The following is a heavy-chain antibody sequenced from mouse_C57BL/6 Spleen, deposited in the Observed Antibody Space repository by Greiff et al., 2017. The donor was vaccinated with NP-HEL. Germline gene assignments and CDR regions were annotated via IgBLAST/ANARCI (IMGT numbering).Heavy chain of an antibody. V-gene: IGHV14-4*01. Sequence: VQLQQSGAELVRPGASVKLSCTASGFNIKDDYMHWVKQRPEQGLEWIGWIDPGNGDTEYASKFQGKATITADTSSNTAYLQLSSLTSEDTAVYYCTTNGEDDYWGQGTTLTVSS. CDR1: GFNIKDDY. CDR2: IDPGNGDT. CDR3: TTNGEDDY. J-gene: IGHJ2*01.